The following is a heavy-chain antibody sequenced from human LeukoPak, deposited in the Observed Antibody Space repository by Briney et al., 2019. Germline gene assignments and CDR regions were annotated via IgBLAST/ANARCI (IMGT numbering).Heavy chain of an antibody. CDR1: GYTFTSYG. CDR2: ISAYNGNT. J-gene: IGHJ6*02. CDR3: ARDAQAYSGGYFYSYYGMDV. D-gene: IGHD2-21*01. Sequence: ASVKVSCKASGYTFTSYGISWVRQAPGQGLEWMGWISAYNGNTNYAQKLQGRVTMTTDTSTSTAYMELRSLRSDDTAVYYCARDAQAYSGGYFYSYYGMDVWGQGTTVTVSS. V-gene: IGHV1-18*01.